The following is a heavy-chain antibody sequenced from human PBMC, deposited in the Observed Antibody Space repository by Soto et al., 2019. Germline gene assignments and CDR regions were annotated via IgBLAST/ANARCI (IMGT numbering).Heavy chain of an antibody. CDR1: GGSISSYY. Sequence: SETLSLTCTVSGGSISSYYWSWIRQPPGKGLEWIGYIYYSGSTNYNPSLKSRVTISVDTSKNQFSLKLSSVTAADTAVYYCAREPGNWNDESRDYYGMDVWGQGTTVTVSS. D-gene: IGHD1-20*01. CDR2: IYYSGST. CDR3: AREPGNWNDESRDYYGMDV. V-gene: IGHV4-59*01. J-gene: IGHJ6*02.